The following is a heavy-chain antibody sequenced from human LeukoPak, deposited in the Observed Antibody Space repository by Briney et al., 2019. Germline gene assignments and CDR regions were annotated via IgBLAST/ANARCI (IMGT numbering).Heavy chain of an antibody. J-gene: IGHJ3*02. CDR1: GYTFTNYG. CDR2: ISAYNGNT. V-gene: IGHV1-18*01. CDR3: ARDLSSGSYAGTFHI. Sequence: ASVKVSCKASGYTFTNYGFSWVRQAPGQGLEWMGWISAYNGNTNYAQKLQGRVTMTTDTSTSTVYMELRSLRSDDTAVYYCARDLSSGSYAGTFHIWGQGTVVTVSS. D-gene: IGHD1-26*01.